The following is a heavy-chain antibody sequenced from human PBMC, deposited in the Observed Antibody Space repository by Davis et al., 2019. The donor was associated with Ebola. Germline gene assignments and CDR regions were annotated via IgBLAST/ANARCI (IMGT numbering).Heavy chain of an antibody. V-gene: IGHV1-2*02. Sequence: ASVKVSCKASGDTFTGYYMHWVRQAPGQGLEWVGWINPNSGGTNSTEKFQGRVTMTRDTSISTAYMELSRLRSDDTAVYYCARGVDSGSYYGAFDIWGQGTMVTVSS. D-gene: IGHD1-26*01. J-gene: IGHJ3*02. CDR2: INPNSGGT. CDR3: ARGVDSGSYYGAFDI. CDR1: GDTFTGYY.